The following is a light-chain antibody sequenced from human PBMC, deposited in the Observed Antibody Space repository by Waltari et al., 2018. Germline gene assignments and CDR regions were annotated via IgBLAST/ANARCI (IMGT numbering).Light chain of an antibody. Sequence: QSALTQPRSVSGSPGQSVTISCLGTSSAVGGYNYVSWYQQYPGKAPKLVIYDVNKRPSGVPDRFSGSKSGNTASLTISGLQAEDEADYYCCSYAGSSTFYVFGSGTEVTV. CDR1: SSAVGGYNY. J-gene: IGLJ1*01. V-gene: IGLV2-11*01. CDR2: DVN. CDR3: CSYAGSSTFYV.